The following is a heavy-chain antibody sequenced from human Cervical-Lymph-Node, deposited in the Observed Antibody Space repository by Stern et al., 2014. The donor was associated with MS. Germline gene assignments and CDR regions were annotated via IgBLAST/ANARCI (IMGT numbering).Heavy chain of an antibody. CDR3: ARTYVRAFDY. CDR2: ISAYNGDT. V-gene: IGHV1-18*01. CDR1: GYTFTNYG. D-gene: IGHD3-16*01. Sequence: VQLGESGSEVKKPGASVKVSCKASGYTFTNYGITWVRQAPGRGLEWMGWISAYNGDTNYAQNLQGRVTMTTDTSMTTAYMELRSLRSDDTAVYYCARTYVRAFDYWGQGSLVTVSS. J-gene: IGHJ4*02.